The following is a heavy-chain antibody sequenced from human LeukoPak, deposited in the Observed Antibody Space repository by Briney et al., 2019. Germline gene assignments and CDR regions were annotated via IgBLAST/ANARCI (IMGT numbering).Heavy chain of an antibody. CDR2: IVPVFGPA. D-gene: IGHD1-26*01. V-gene: IGHV1-69*01. CDR3: ARSSGTYYFTDY. CDR1: GGSFSNYA. J-gene: IGHJ4*02. Sequence: SVTGSCKASGGSFSNYAVTWVRQAPGQGLEWMGGIVPVFGPANYAQKFQGRVTITADESTSTIYMELRSLTSDDTALYYCARSSGTYYFTDYWGQGTLVTVSS.